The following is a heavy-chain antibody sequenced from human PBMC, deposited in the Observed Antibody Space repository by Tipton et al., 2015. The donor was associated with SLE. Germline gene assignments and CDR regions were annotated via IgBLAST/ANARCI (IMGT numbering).Heavy chain of an antibody. CDR1: GGSVSSSSKY. D-gene: IGHD5-18*01. CDR2: IYYTGTTT. J-gene: IGHJ5*02. V-gene: IGHV4-39*07. Sequence: TLSLPCTVSGGSVSSSSKYWAWIRQPPGKGLEWIGSIYYTGTTTYYNSFLKSRLTKSVDTSKNQFSLRLTSGVAADTALYYCAGLHGYSYGLNWFDPWGQGTLISVSS. CDR3: AGLHGYSYGLNWFDP.